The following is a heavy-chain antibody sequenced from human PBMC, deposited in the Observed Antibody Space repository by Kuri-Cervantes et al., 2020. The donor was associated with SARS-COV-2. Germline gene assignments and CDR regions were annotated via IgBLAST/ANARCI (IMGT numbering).Heavy chain of an antibody. J-gene: IGHJ3*02. D-gene: IGHD6-13*01. CDR2: ISSSSSYI. Sequence: GESLKISCAASGFTFSSYSMNWVRQAPGKGLEWVSSISSSSSYIYYADSVKGRFTISRDNAKNSLYLQMNSLRAEDTAVYYCARCPSSSWYSDAFDIWGQGTMVTVSS. V-gene: IGHV3-21*01. CDR3: ARCPSSSWYSDAFDI. CDR1: GFTFSSYS.